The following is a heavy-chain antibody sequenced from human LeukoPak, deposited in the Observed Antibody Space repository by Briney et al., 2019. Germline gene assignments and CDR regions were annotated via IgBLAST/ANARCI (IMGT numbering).Heavy chain of an antibody. V-gene: IGHV1-2*02. D-gene: IGHD3-10*01. CDR2: IYPNSGGT. J-gene: IGHJ3*02. CDR3: ARFRSHGDDGFDI. Sequence: ASVKLSCKASGYTFTGYYIHWVRQAPGQGLEWMGWIYPNSGGTNYAQKIQGRVTMTRDTSISTAYMELSGLRSDDTAMYYCARFRSHGDDGFDIWGQGTMVTVSS. CDR1: GYTFTGYY.